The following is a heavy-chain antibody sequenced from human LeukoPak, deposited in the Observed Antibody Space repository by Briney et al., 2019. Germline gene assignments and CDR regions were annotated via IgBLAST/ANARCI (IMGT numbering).Heavy chain of an antibody. Sequence: GGSLRLSCAASGFTFRNYWMTWVCQAPGKGLEWVANIKQDGSEKYYLDSVQGRFTISRDNARNSLYLQMNSLRGDDTAVYYCARGTIVGAVDYWGQGTLVTVSS. CDR2: IKQDGSEK. V-gene: IGHV3-7*05. CDR3: ARGTIVGAVDY. J-gene: IGHJ4*02. D-gene: IGHD1-26*01. CDR1: GFTFRNYW.